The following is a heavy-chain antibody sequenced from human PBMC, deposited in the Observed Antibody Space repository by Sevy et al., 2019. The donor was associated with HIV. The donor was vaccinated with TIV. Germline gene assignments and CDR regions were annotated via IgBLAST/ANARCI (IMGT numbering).Heavy chain of an antibody. V-gene: IGHV3-33*01. D-gene: IGHD3-22*01. CDR3: ARGGYYYDNAAYYALDS. J-gene: IGHJ4*02. Sequence: GGSLRLSCAATGFTFSNYAMHWVRQAPGKGLEWVAIIGSDGAYKYHGDSVKGRFTISRDNSKNTLYLQMNNVRVEDTAVYYCARGGYYYDNAAYYALDSWGQGTLVTVSS. CDR2: IGSDGAYK. CDR1: GFTFSNYA.